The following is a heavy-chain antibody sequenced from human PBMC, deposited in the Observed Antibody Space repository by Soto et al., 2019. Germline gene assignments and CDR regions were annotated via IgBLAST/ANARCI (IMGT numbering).Heavy chain of an antibody. D-gene: IGHD2-2*01. CDR2: IYYSGST. CDR3: ARAFGSTMPSLF. V-gene: IGHV4-39*07. Sequence: PSETLSLTCTVSGGSISSSSYYWGWIRQPPGKGLEWIGSIYYSGSTYYNPSLKSRVTMSIDTSKNQFSLKLSSVTAADTAVYYCARAFGSTMPSLFWGQGTLVTVSS. CDR1: GGSISSSSYY. J-gene: IGHJ4*02.